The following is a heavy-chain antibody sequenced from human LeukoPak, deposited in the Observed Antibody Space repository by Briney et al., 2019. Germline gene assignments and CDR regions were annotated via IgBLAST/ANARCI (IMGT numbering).Heavy chain of an antibody. V-gene: IGHV3-74*01. Sequence: GGSLRLSCAASGFTFSNYMMHWVRQAPGKGLVWVSRIKSDGITITYADSVKGRFTISRDNAKNSLFLQMNSLRVEDTAVFYCVAWGSLVVWGQGTLVTVSS. CDR3: VAWGSLVV. D-gene: IGHD3-16*01. CDR1: GFTFSNYM. CDR2: IKSDGITI. J-gene: IGHJ4*02.